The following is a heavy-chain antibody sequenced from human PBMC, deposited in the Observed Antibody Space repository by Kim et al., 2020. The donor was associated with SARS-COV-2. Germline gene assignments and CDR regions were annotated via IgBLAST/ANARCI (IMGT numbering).Heavy chain of an antibody. V-gene: IGHV4-39*07. CDR2: IYYSGST. CDR3: ARNGPGSSGSDLHDY. J-gene: IGHJ4*01. CDR1: GGSISSSSFY. Sequence: SETLSLTCTVSGGSISSSSFYWGWIRQPQGKGLEWLGRIYYSGSTYYNPSLMSRVIISVDTYKNQFSLQLSYVTDADNAAYYCARNGPGSSGSDLHDYWG. D-gene: IGHD5-12*01.